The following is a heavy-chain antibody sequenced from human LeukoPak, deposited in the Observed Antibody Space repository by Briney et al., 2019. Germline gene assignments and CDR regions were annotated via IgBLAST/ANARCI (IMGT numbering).Heavy chain of an antibody. D-gene: IGHD5-12*01. CDR1: GGSISSYY. Sequence: SETLSLTCTVSGGSISSYYWSWIRQPPGKGLEWIGYIYYSGSTNYNPSLKSRVTISVDTSKNQFSLKLSSVTAADTAVYYCARDQLCGAWSGCDWEVTIWGQGTLVTVSS. J-gene: IGHJ4*02. CDR2: IYYSGST. CDR3: ARDQLCGAWSGCDWEVTI. V-gene: IGHV4-59*01.